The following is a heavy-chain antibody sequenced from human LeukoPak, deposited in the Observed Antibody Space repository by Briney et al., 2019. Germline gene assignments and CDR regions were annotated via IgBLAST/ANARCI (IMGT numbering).Heavy chain of an antibody. V-gene: IGHV1-46*01. J-gene: IGHJ6*03. D-gene: IGHD6-13*01. CDR2: INPSGGST. CDR1: GYTFTSYY. CDR3: ARDAAAGQIDYYYYYMDV. Sequence: ASVKVSCKASGYTFTSYYMHWVRQAPGQGLEWMGIINPSGGSTSYAQKFQGRVTMTRDMSTSTVYMGLSSLRSEDTAVYYCARDAAAGQIDYYYYYMDVWGKGTTVTVSS.